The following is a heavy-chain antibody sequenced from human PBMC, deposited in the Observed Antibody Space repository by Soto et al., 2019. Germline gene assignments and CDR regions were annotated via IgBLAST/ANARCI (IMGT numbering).Heavy chain of an antibody. D-gene: IGHD3-22*01. Sequence: SVKVSCKASGGTFSSYSISWVRQAPGQGLEWMGGIIPIFGTANYAQKFQGRVTITADESTSTAYMEMSSLRSEDTAVYYCARGGMYYYDSSGYYYGNNAFDIWGQGTMVTVSS. CDR3: ARGGMYYYDSSGYYYGNNAFDI. CDR2: IIPIFGTA. J-gene: IGHJ3*02. CDR1: GGTFSSYS. V-gene: IGHV1-69*13.